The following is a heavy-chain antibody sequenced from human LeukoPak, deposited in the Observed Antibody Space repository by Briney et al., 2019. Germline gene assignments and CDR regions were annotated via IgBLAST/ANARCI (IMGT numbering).Heavy chain of an antibody. Sequence: GGSLRLSCTVSGFTVGSNSMSWVRQAPGKGLEWVSFIYSDNTHYSDSVKGRFTISRDNSKNTLYLQMNSLRAEDTAVYYCAKAGATVGAFDIWGQGTMVTVSS. D-gene: IGHD1-26*01. CDR3: AKAGATVGAFDI. CDR1: GFTVGSNS. CDR2: IYSDNT. J-gene: IGHJ3*02. V-gene: IGHV3-53*01.